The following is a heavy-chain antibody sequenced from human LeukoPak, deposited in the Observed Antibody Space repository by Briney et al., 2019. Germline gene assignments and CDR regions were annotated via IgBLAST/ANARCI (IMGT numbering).Heavy chain of an antibody. CDR3: ARVYGSSGYYYSIFDY. V-gene: IGHV4-59*01. Sequence: SETLSLTCTVSGGSISSYYWSWIRQPPGKGLEWIGYIYYSGSTNYNPSLKSRATISVDTSKNQFSLKLSSVTAADTAVYYCARVYGSSGYYYSIFDYWGQGTLVTVSS. J-gene: IGHJ4*01. CDR1: GGSISSYY. CDR2: IYYSGST. D-gene: IGHD3-22*01.